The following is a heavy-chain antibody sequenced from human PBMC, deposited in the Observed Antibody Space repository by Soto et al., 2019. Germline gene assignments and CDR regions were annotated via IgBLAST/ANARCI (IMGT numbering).Heavy chain of an antibody. D-gene: IGHD2-21*01. Sequence: QVQLVQSGAEEKKPGASVKVSCKASGYTFTDYSMHWVRQAPGQRLEWMGWINAGNGNTKYSQKFQGRVTITRDTSASTAYMELSSLRSEETAVYYCARGLAPTLGPDYWGQGTLVTVSS. V-gene: IGHV1-3*05. CDR3: ARGLAPTLGPDY. J-gene: IGHJ4*02. CDR2: INAGNGNT. CDR1: GYTFTDYS.